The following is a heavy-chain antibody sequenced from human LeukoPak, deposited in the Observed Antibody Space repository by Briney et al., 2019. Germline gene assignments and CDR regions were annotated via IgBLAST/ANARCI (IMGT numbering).Heavy chain of an antibody. CDR1: GFTFSSYS. V-gene: IGHV3-21*01. Sequence: GGSLRLSCAASGFTFSSYSMNWVRQAPGKGLEWVSSISSSSSYIYYADSVKGRFTISRDNAKNSLYLQMNSLRAEDTAVYYCARVSYQRALYYYYYMDVWGKGTTVTVSS. CDR2: ISSSSSYI. CDR3: ARVSYQRALYYYYYMDV. J-gene: IGHJ6*03. D-gene: IGHD3-10*01.